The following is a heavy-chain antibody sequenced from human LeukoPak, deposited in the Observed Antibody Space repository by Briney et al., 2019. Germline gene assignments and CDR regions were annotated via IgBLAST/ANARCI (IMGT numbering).Heavy chain of an antibody. CDR1: GGSISSYY. CDR3: ASSLSGRCFDWFFDY. CDR2: IYYSGST. Sequence: PSETLSLTCTVSGGSISSYYWSWIRQPPGKGLEWIGYIYYSGSTNYNPSLKSRVTISVDTSKNQFSLKLSSVTAADTAVYYCASSLSGRCFDWFFDYWGQGTLVTVSS. J-gene: IGHJ4*02. V-gene: IGHV4-59*01. D-gene: IGHD3-9*01.